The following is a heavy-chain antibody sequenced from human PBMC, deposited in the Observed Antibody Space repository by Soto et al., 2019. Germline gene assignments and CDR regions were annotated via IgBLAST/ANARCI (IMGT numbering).Heavy chain of an antibody. Sequence: QPGGSLRLSCAASGFTFSSSEMNWVRQAPGKGLEWLSYISSSGSTIYYADSVKGRFTISRDNANNSLYLQMNSLRAEDTAIYYCTREATISFGELFQMDVWGQGTTVTVSS. D-gene: IGHD3-10*01. CDR3: TREATISFGELFQMDV. CDR1: GFTFSSSE. J-gene: IGHJ6*02. V-gene: IGHV3-48*03. CDR2: ISSSGSTI.